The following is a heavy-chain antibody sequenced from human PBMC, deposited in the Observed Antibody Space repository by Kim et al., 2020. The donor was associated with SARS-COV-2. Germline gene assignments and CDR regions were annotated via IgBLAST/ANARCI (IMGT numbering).Heavy chain of an antibody. CDR3: ARDPIETIGRSGWKHGAFDI. J-gene: IGHJ3*02. V-gene: IGHV3-53*01. Sequence: GGSLRLSCAASGFTVSSNYMSWVRQAPGKGLEWVSVIYSGGSTYYADSVKGRFTISRDNSKNTLYLQMNSLRAEDTAVYYCARDPIETIGRSGWKHGAFDIWGQGTMVTVSS. CDR2: IYSGGST. D-gene: IGHD6-19*01. CDR1: GFTVSSNY.